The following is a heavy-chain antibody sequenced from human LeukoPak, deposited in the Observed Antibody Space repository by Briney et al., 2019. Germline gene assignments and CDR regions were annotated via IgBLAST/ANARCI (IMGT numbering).Heavy chain of an antibody. J-gene: IGHJ4*02. D-gene: IGHD2-2*01. CDR2: INHSGST. V-gene: IGHV4-34*01. CDR3: ARGPRRYCSSTSCTYYFDY. Sequence: PSETLSLTCAVYGGSFSGYCWSWIRQPPGKGLEWIGEINHSGSTNYNPSLKSRVTISVDTSKNQFSLKLSSVTAADTAVYYCARGPRRYCSSTSCTYYFDYWGQGTLVTVSS. CDR1: GGSFSGYC.